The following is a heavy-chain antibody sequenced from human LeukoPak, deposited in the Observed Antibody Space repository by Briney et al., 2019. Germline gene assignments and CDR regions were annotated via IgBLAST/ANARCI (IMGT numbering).Heavy chain of an antibody. V-gene: IGHV4-39*07. J-gene: IGHJ6*03. Sequence: SETLSLTCSVSGGSISSSDSYWGWIRQPPGKGLEWIGEIYHTGSTNYNPSLKSRVTISVDKSKNQFSLKLSSVTAADTAVYYCAVRGYNYPPRTRYYYMDVWGKGTTVTVSS. CDR2: IYHTGST. CDR1: GGSISSSDS. D-gene: IGHD5-12*01. CDR3: AVRGYNYPPRTRYYYMDV.